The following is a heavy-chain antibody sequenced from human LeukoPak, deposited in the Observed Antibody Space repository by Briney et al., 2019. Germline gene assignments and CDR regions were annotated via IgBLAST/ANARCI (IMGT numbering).Heavy chain of an antibody. Sequence: GGSLRLSCAASGFAFSSYAMSWVRQAPGKGLEWVSAISGSGGSTYYADSVKGRFTISRDNSKNTLYLQMNSLRAEDTAVYYCAKDSLPTTGIYDSSGYPDYWGQGTLVTVSS. V-gene: IGHV3-23*01. D-gene: IGHD3-22*01. CDR3: AKDSLPTTGIYDSSGYPDY. CDR2: ISGSGGST. J-gene: IGHJ4*02. CDR1: GFAFSSYA.